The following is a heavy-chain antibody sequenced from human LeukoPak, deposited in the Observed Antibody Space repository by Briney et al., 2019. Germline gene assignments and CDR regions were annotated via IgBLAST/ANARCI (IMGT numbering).Heavy chain of an antibody. V-gene: IGHV4-39*01. CDR1: GGSISSSSYY. J-gene: IGHJ3*02. CDR2: IYYSGST. D-gene: IGHD3-16*02. CDR3: ARVGGGSTDYDYAWGSYRYAFDI. Sequence: PSETLSLTCTVSGGSISSSSYYWGWIRQPPGKGLEWIGSIYYSGSTYYNPSLKSRVTISVDTSKNQFSLKLSSVTAADTAVYYCARVGGGSTDYDYAWGSYRYAFDIWGQGTMVTVSS.